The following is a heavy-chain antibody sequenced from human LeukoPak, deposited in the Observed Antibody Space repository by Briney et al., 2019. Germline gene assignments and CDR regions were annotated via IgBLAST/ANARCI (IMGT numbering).Heavy chain of an antibody. D-gene: IGHD6-6*01. CDR1: GYTFTDYY. CDR3: ARDSAARRENAFDI. CDR2: IYPNSGGT. Sequence: ASVKVSCKASGYTFTDYYMHWVRQAPGQGLEWMGWIYPNSGGTSYAQKFRGRVTMNRDTSIGTVYMELSRLTSDDAAIYYCARDSAARRENAFDIWGQGTMVTVSS. V-gene: IGHV1-2*02. J-gene: IGHJ3*02.